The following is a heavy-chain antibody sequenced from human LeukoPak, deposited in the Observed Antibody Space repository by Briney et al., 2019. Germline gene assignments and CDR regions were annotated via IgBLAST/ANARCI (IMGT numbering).Heavy chain of an antibody. J-gene: IGHJ3*02. CDR1: GGTFSSYA. Sequence: GSSVKVSCKASGGTFSSYAISWVRQAPGQGLEWMGGIIPIFGTANYAQKFQGRVTITTDESTSTAYMELSSLRSEDTAVYYCAREVSPAVGAGSNDAFDIWGQGTTVTVSS. CDR3: AREVSPAVGAGSNDAFDI. V-gene: IGHV1-69*05. CDR2: IIPIFGTA. D-gene: IGHD1-26*01.